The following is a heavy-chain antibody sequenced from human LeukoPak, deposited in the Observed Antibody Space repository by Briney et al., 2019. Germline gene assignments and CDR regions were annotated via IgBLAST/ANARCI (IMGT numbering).Heavy chain of an antibody. J-gene: IGHJ3*02. CDR1: GYTLTELS. V-gene: IGHV1-24*01. Sequence: ASVKVSCKVSGYTLTELSMHWVRQAPGKGLEWMGGFDPEDGETIYAQKFQGRVTMTEDTSTDTAYMELSSLRSEDTAVYYCATADPYYYDGSNAFDIWGQGTMVTVSS. CDR3: ATADPYYYDGSNAFDI. D-gene: IGHD3-22*01. CDR2: FDPEDGET.